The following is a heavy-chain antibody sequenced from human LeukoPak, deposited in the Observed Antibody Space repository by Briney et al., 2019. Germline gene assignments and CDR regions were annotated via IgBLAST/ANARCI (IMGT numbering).Heavy chain of an antibody. Sequence: SETLSLTCTVSGGSISSYYWGWIRQPPGKGLEWIGSIYHSGSTYYNPSLKSRVTISVDTSKNQFSLKLSSVTAADTAVYYCARNGQSYYDFWSGYIQIDYWGQGTLVTVSS. CDR2: IYHSGST. D-gene: IGHD3-3*01. CDR1: GGSISSYY. CDR3: ARNGQSYYDFWSGYIQIDY. V-gene: IGHV4-38-2*02. J-gene: IGHJ4*02.